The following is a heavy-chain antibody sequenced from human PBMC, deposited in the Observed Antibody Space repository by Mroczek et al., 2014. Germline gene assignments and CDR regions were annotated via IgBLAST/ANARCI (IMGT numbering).Heavy chain of an antibody. V-gene: IGHV1-18*01. Sequence: VQLVESGAEVKKPGASVKVSCKASGYTFTSYGISWVRQAPGQGLEWMGWISAYNGNTNYAQKLQGRVTMTTDTSTSTAYMELRSLRSDDTAVYYCARFIVVVPAAEYYYYGMDVWGQGTTVTVSS. CDR1: GYTFTSYG. D-gene: IGHD2-2*01. CDR2: ISAYNGNT. J-gene: IGHJ6*02. CDR3: ARFIVVVPAAEYYYYGMDV.